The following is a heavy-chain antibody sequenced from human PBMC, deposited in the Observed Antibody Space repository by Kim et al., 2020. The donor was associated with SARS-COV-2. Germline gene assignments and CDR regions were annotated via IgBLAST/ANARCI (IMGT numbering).Heavy chain of an antibody. CDR3: AKEAGLDYYDSSGYCMDV. D-gene: IGHD3-22*01. Sequence: VKGRFPISRDNSKNTLYLQMNSLRAEDTAVYYCAKEAGLDYYDSSGYCMDVWGQGTTVTVSS. V-gene: IGHV3-30*02. J-gene: IGHJ6*02.